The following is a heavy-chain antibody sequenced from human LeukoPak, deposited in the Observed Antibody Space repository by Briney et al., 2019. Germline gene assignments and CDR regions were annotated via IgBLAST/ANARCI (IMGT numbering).Heavy chain of an antibody. CDR3: ARASYYGPEIDS. Sequence: ASVEVSCKASGYTFTAYYMHWVRRAPGQGLEWMGRINPNSGGTNFAQKFQGRVTMTRDTSISTAYMELSRLRSDDTAVYYCARASYYGPEIDSWGQGTLVTVSS. V-gene: IGHV1-2*06. CDR1: GYTFTAYY. J-gene: IGHJ4*02. D-gene: IGHD3-10*01. CDR2: INPNSGGT.